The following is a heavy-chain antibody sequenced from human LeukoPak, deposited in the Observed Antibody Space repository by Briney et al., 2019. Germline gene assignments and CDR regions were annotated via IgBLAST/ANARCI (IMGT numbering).Heavy chain of an antibody. CDR1: GGSISSSNW. J-gene: IGHJ4*02. CDR3: ARDLGSRGDYGY. Sequence: SETLSLTCAVSGGSISSSNWWSWVRQPPGKGLEWIGEIYHSGSTNYNPSLKSRVTISVDTSKNQFSLKLSSVTAADTAVYYCARDLGSRGDYGYWGQGTLVTVSS. V-gene: IGHV4-4*02. D-gene: IGHD4-17*01. CDR2: IYHSGST.